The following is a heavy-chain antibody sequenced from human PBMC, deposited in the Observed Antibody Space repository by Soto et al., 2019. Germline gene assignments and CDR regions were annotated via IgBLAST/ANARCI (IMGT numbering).Heavy chain of an antibody. CDR1: GFTFSSYG. CDR2: ISYDGSNK. V-gene: IGHV3-30*18. J-gene: IGHJ4*02. Sequence: GGSLRLSCAAPGFTFSSYGMHWVRQAPGKGLEWVAVISYDGSNKYYADSVKGRFTISRDNSKNTLYLQMNSLRAEDTAVYYCAKIGTSVAGTSDYWGQGTLVTVSS. D-gene: IGHD6-19*01. CDR3: AKIGTSVAGTSDY.